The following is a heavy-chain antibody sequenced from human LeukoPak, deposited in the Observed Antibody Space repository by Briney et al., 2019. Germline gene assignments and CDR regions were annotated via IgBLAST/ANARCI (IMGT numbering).Heavy chain of an antibody. D-gene: IGHD4/OR15-4a*01. CDR3: ARIHDYGDSYGMDV. V-gene: IGHV4-4*07. Sequence: SETLSLTCTVSGGSISSYSWCWIRQPAGKGLEYIGRIYTSGSTKYNASLKSRVTVSVDTSKNQFSLKLSSVTAADTAVYYCARIHDYGDSYGMDVWGQGTTVTVSS. J-gene: IGHJ6*02. CDR2: IYTSGST. CDR1: GGSISSYS.